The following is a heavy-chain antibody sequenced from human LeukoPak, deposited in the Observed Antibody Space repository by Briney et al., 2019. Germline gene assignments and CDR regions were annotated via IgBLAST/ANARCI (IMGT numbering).Heavy chain of an antibody. CDR1: GFNFNNYW. J-gene: IGHJ4*02. V-gene: IGHV3-7*01. CDR2: IKRDGSEK. Sequence: GGSLRLSCVVSGFNFNNYWMSWVRQAPGKGLEWVANIKRDGSEKNYVDSVKGRFTISRDNAKNSLYLQMNSLRAEDTAVYYCARELHLGQGTLVTVSS. CDR3: ARELH.